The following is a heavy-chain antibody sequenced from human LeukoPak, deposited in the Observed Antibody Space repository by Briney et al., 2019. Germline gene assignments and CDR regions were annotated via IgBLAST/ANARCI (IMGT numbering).Heavy chain of an antibody. D-gene: IGHD2-2*01. CDR2: TSSSSSYI. Sequence: GGSLRLSCAASGFTFSSYNMNWVRQAPGKGLEWVPSTSSSSSYIYYADSVKGRFAISRDNAKNSLYLQMNSLRAEDTAVYYCARDRDIVVVPAASAWNWFDPWGQGTLVTVSS. J-gene: IGHJ5*02. CDR1: GFTFSSYN. V-gene: IGHV3-21*01. CDR3: ARDRDIVVVPAASAWNWFDP.